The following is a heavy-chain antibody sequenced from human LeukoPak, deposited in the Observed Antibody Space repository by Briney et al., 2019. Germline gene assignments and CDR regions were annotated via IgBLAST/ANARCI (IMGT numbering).Heavy chain of an antibody. CDR3: ARQPLSGSYPRNWFDP. CDR2: IDPSDSYT. V-gene: IGHV5-10-1*01. D-gene: IGHD1-26*01. CDR1: GYSFTSYW. J-gene: IGHJ5*02. Sequence: GESLKISCKGSGYSFTSYWISWVRQMPGKGLEWMGRIDPSDSYTNYSPSFQGHVTISADKSISTAYLQWSSLKASVTAMYYCARQPLSGSYPRNWFDPWGQGTLVTVSS.